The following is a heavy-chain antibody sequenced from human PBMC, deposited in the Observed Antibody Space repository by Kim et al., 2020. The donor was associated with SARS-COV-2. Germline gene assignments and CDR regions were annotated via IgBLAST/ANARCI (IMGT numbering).Heavy chain of an antibody. CDR2: IYHSGST. J-gene: IGHJ6*02. Sequence: SETLSLTCAVSGGSISSSNWWSWVRQPPGKGLEWIGEIYHSGSTNYNPSLKSRVTISVDKSKNQFSLKLSSVTAADTAVYYCARSGRFFRSGYDAYYGMDVWGQGTTVTVSS. CDR3: ARSGRFFRSGYDAYYGMDV. V-gene: IGHV4-4*02. CDR1: GGSISSSNW. D-gene: IGHD5-12*01.